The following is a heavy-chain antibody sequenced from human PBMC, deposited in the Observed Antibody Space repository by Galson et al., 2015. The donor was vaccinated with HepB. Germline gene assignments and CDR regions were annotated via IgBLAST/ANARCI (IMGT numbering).Heavy chain of an antibody. J-gene: IGHJ4*02. Sequence: TLSLTCAVYGGSFSGYYWSWIRQPPGKGLEWIGEINHSGSTNYNPSLKSRVTISVDTSKNQFSLKLSSVTAADTALYYCARGREYCSGGYCCDQYDYWGQGTLVTVSS. CDR3: ARGREYCSGGYCCDQYDY. D-gene: IGHD2-15*01. V-gene: IGHV4-34*01. CDR2: INHSGST. CDR1: GGSFSGYY.